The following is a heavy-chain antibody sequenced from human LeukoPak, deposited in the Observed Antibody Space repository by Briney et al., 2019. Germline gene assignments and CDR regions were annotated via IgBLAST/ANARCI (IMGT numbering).Heavy chain of an antibody. V-gene: IGHV3-66*01. CDR2: IYSGGST. CDR3: AREGSDYDRSGYYPSYFDY. J-gene: IGHJ4*02. CDR1: GFTFSSYA. D-gene: IGHD3-22*01. Sequence: GGSLRLSCAASGFTFSSYAMSWVRQAPGKGLEWVSVIYSGGSTYYADSVKGRFTISRDNSKNTLYLQMNSLRAEDTAVYYCAREGSDYDRSGYYPSYFDYWGQGTLVTVSS.